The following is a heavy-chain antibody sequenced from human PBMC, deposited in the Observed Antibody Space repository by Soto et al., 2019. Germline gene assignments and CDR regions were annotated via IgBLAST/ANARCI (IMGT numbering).Heavy chain of an antibody. V-gene: IGHV1-3*01. CDR1: GYTFTSYA. Sequence: EASVKVSCKASGYTFTSYAMHWVRQAPGQRLEWMGWINAGNGNTKYSQKFQGRVTITRDTSASTAYMELSSLRSEDTAVYYCAREGGLLEWLLEATGYGMDVWGQGTTVTVSS. CDR2: INAGNGNT. D-gene: IGHD3-3*01. J-gene: IGHJ6*02. CDR3: AREGGLLEWLLEATGYGMDV.